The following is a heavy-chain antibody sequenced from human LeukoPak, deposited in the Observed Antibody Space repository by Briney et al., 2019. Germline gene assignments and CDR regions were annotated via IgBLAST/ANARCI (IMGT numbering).Heavy chain of an antibody. V-gene: IGHV1-8*01. CDR3: ARFRVVPAADNWFDP. CDR2: MNPNSGNT. CDR1: GCTFTSYD. Sequence: ASVKVSCKASGCTFTSYDINWVRQATGQGLEWMGWMNPNSGNTGYAQKFQGRVTMTRNTSISTAYMELSSLRSEDTAVYYCARFRVVPAADNWFDPWGQGTLVTVSS. D-gene: IGHD2-2*01. J-gene: IGHJ5*02.